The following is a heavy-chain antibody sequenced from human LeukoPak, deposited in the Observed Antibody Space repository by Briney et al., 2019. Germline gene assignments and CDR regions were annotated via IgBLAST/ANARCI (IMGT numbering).Heavy chain of an antibody. CDR1: GFTFSSYG. CDR2: IWYDGSNK. J-gene: IGHJ4*02. V-gene: IGHV3-33*06. Sequence: GRSLRLSCAASGFTFSSYGMHWVRQAPGKGLEWVAVIWYDGSNKYYADSVKGRFTISRDNTKNTLYLQMNSLRAEDTSVYYCAKDLLAAAGVEWGQGTLVTVSS. D-gene: IGHD6-13*01. CDR3: AKDLLAAAGVE.